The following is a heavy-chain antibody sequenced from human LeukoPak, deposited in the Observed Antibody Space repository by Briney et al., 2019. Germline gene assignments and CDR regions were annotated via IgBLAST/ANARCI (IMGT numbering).Heavy chain of an antibody. CDR2: IYYSGST. V-gene: IGHV4-59*01. J-gene: IGHJ6*03. D-gene: IGHD1-14*01. CDR1: DGSISSYY. CDR3: ARETTQKGAHYMDV. Sequence: SETLSLTCTVSDGSISSYYWSWIRQPPGKGLEWIGYIYYSGSTNYNPSLKSRVTISVDTSKNQFSLKLSSVTAADTAVYYCARETTQKGAHYMDVWGKGTTVTISS.